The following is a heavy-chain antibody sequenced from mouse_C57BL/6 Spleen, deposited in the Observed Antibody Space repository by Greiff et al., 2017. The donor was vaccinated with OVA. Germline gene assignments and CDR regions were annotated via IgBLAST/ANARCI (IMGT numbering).Heavy chain of an antibody. J-gene: IGHJ3*01. Sequence: EVNVVESGGGLVKPGGSLKLSCAASGFTFSDYGMHWVRQAPEKGLEWFAYISSGSSTIYYADTVKGRFTISRDNAKNTLFLQMTSLRSEDTAMYYWAREDGYPLFAYWGQGTLVTVSA. CDR2: ISSGSSTI. V-gene: IGHV5-17*01. CDR1: GFTFSDYG. D-gene: IGHD2-3*01. CDR3: AREDGYPLFAY.